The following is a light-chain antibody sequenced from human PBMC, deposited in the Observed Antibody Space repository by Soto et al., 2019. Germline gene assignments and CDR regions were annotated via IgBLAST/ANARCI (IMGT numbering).Light chain of an antibody. Sequence: QSALTQPRSVSGSPGQSVTISCTGTSSDVGGYNYVSWYQQHPGKAPKLMISDVTKRPSGVPDRFSGSKSGNTASLSISGLQAEDEADYYCCSRAGSYTFGVFGGGTQLTVL. CDR3: CSRAGSYTFGV. J-gene: IGLJ2*01. CDR2: DVT. CDR1: SSDVGGYNY. V-gene: IGLV2-11*01.